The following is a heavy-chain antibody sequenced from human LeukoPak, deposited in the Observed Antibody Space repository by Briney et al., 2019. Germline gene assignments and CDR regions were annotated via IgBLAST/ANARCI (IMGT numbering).Heavy chain of an antibody. Sequence: SETLSLTCTVSGGSISSGSYYWSWIRQPAGKALEWIGRIYTSGSTNYNPSLKSRVTISVDTSKNQFSLKLSSVTAADTAVYYCARGLSDDILTDYCYYYMDVWGKGTTVTVSS. D-gene: IGHD3-9*01. J-gene: IGHJ6*03. CDR3: ARGLSDDILTDYCYYYMDV. V-gene: IGHV4-61*02. CDR1: GGSISSGSYY. CDR2: IYTSGST.